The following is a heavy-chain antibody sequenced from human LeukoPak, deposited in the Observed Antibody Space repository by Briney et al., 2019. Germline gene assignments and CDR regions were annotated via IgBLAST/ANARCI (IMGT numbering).Heavy chain of an antibody. J-gene: IGHJ4*02. CDR1: GGPISGTNW. CDR2: ISLAGQT. D-gene: IGHD1-26*01. CDR3: SRESGAFCPFGY. Sequence: SETLSLTCGVSGGPISGTNWWSWARQPPGQGLEWIGEISLAGQTNYNPSLNGRVTMSLDKSSNQLSLNLTSVTAADTATYYCSRESGAFCPFGYWGQGTLVIVSS. V-gene: IGHV4/OR15-8*02.